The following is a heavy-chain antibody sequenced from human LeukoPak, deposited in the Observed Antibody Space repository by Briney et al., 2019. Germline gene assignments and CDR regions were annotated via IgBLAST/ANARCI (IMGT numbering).Heavy chain of an antibody. CDR2: IYSGGNT. D-gene: IGHD2-15*01. V-gene: IGHV3-53*01. J-gene: IGHJ4*02. CDR1: GFTVSSNS. Sequence: PGGSLRLSCTVSGFTVSSNSWSWVRQAPGKGLEWVSFIYSGGNTHYSDSVKGRFTISRDNSKNTLYLQMNSLRAEDTAIYHCARRAGEYSHPYDYWGQGTLVTVSS. CDR3: ARRAGEYSHPYDY.